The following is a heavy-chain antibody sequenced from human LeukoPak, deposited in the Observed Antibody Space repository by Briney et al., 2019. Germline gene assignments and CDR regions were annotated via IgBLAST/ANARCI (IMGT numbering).Heavy chain of an antibody. D-gene: IGHD1-14*01. CDR3: ARSNQADDY. CDR2: IKQDGSEK. CDR1: GFTFSHYW. Sequence: PGGSLRLSCAASGFTFSHYWMSWVRQAPGKGLEWVANIKQDGSEKYYVDSVKGRFTISRDNAKNTLYLQMDSLRAEDTGVYYCARSNQADDYWGQGTLVTVSS. J-gene: IGHJ4*02. V-gene: IGHV3-7*01.